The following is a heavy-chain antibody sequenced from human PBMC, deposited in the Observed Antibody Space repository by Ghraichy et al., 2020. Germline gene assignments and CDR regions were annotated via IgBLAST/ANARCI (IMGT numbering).Heavy chain of an antibody. CDR3: ARELSSSLLYYYYGMDV. Sequence: GGSLRLSCAASGFTFSDYSMNWVRQAPGKGLEWVSYISSSSSTIYYADSVKGRFTISRDNAKNSLYLQMNSLRDEDTAVYYCARELSSSLLYYYYGMDVWGLGTTVTVSS. CDR2: ISSSSSTI. J-gene: IGHJ6*02. V-gene: IGHV3-48*02. CDR1: GFTFSDYS. D-gene: IGHD6-6*01.